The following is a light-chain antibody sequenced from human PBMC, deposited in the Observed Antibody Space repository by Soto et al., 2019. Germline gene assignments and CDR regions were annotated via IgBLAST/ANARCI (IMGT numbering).Light chain of an antibody. J-gene: IGKJ1*01. CDR1: QGISSW. V-gene: IGKV1-5*03. CDR2: KAS. Sequence: DIQMTQSPSSVSASVGDRVTITCRASQGISSWLAWYQQKPGKAPKLLIYKASTLKSGVPSRFSGSGSGTEFTLAISSLQPDDFATYYCQHYNSYLEAFGQGTKVDI. CDR3: QHYNSYLEA.